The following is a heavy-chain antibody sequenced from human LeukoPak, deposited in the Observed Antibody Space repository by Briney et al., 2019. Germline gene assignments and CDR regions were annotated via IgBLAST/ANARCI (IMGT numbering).Heavy chain of an antibody. J-gene: IGHJ5*02. V-gene: IGHV4-30-4*01. CDR3: ATWNYDSSGYLT. CDR2: IYYSGST. Sequence: PSETLSLTRTVSGGSISSGDYYWSWIRQPPGKGLEWIGHIYYSGSTYYNPSLKSRVTISVDTSKNQFSLKLSSVTAADTAVYYCATWNYDSSGYLTWGQGTLVTVSS. CDR1: GGSISSGDYY. D-gene: IGHD3-22*01.